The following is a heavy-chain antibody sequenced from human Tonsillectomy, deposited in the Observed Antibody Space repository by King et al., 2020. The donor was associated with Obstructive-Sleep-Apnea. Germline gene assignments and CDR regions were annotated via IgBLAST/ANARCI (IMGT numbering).Heavy chain of an antibody. Sequence: VQLVESGGGVVQPGGSLRLSCAASEFTFSSYGMHWVRQAPGKGLEGVAFIRYDGSNKYYAVSVKGRSTISRDNSKNTLDLQMNSLRAEDTAVYYCAKHRWVFQPSATSHFDYWGQGTLVTVSS. J-gene: IGHJ4*02. V-gene: IGHV3-30*02. CDR1: EFTFSSYG. CDR2: IRYDGSNK. D-gene: IGHD2-2*01. CDR3: AKHRWVFQPSATSHFDY.